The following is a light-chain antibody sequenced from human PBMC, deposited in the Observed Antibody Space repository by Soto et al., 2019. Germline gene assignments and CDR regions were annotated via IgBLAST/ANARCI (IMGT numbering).Light chain of an antibody. CDR1: QSISSW. CDR3: QQYNSSPWT. V-gene: IGKV1-5*01. Sequence: DIQMTQSPSNLSASVGDRVTITCRASQSISSWLAWYQQKPGKAPKLLIYDASSLESGVPSRFSGSGSGTEFTLTISSLQPDDFATYYCQQYNSSPWTFGQGTKVEIK. J-gene: IGKJ1*01. CDR2: DAS.